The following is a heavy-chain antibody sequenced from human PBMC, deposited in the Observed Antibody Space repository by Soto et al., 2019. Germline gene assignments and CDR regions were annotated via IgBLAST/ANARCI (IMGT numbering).Heavy chain of an antibody. Sequence: PSETLSLTCTVSGGSISSSSYYWGWIRQPPGKGLEWIGSIYYSGSTYYNPSLKSRVTISVDTSKNQFSLKLSSVTAADTAVYYCARGLVLECFQHWGQGTLVTVSS. CDR2: IYYSGST. J-gene: IGHJ1*01. CDR3: ARGLVLECFQH. CDR1: GGSISSSSYY. V-gene: IGHV4-39*01. D-gene: IGHD6-19*01.